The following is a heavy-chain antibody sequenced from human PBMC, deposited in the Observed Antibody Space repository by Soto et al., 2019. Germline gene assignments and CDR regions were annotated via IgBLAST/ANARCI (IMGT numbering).Heavy chain of an antibody. V-gene: IGHV3-30-3*01. Sequence: VGSLRLSCAASGFTFSSYAMHWVRQAPGNGLEWVAVISYDGSNKYYADSVKGRFTISRDNAKNSLYLQMNSLRAEDTAVYYCAREVGYCSGGSCLDNWFDPWGQGTLVTVS. CDR1: GFTFSSYA. CDR3: AREVGYCSGGSCLDNWFDP. D-gene: IGHD2-15*01. CDR2: ISYDGSNK. J-gene: IGHJ5*02.